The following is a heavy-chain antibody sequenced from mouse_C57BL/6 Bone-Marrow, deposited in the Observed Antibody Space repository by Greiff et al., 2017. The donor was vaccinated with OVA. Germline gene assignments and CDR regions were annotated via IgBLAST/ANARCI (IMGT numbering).Heavy chain of an antibody. J-gene: IGHJ3*01. V-gene: IGHV1-66*01. Sequence: QVQLQQSGPELVKPGASVKISCKASGYSFTSYYIHWVKQRPGQGLERIGWIYPGSGNTKYNEKFKGKATLTADTSSSTAYMQLSSLTSEDSAVYYCARGASLLWLRRWFAYWGQGTLVTVSA. CDR3: ARGASLLWLRRWFAY. CDR2: IYPGSGNT. D-gene: IGHD2-2*01. CDR1: GYSFTSYY.